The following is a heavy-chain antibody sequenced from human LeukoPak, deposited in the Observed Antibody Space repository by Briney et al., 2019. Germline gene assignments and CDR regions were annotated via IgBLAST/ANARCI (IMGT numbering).Heavy chain of an antibody. J-gene: IGHJ4*02. CDR3: GSNWSDFDY. V-gene: IGHV4-38-2*02. CDR2: LYEGETT. Sequence: SETLSLTCTVSGYSITSGHYWGWVRQPPGKGLEWIGSLYEGETTYYNPSLKTRLTISLDTSKNQFSLRLSSVTAADTAVYYCGSNWSDFDYWGQGILVTVSS. CDR1: GYSITSGHY. D-gene: IGHD1-1*01.